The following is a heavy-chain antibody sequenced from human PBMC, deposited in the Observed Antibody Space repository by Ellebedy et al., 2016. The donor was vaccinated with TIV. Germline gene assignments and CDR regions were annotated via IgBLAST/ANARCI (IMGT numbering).Heavy chain of an antibody. CDR3: ARFGQQLTYWYFDL. CDR2: IYYSGRT. CDR1: GGSTSSSNIY. J-gene: IGHJ2*01. Sequence: SETLSLXXTVSGGSTSSSNIYWGWIRQPPGKGLEYIASIYYSGRTYYNPSLKSRVTISVDTSNNQFSLKLSSVTAADTAVYYCARFGQQLTYWYFDLWGRGTLVTVSS. D-gene: IGHD6-13*01. V-gene: IGHV4-39*01.